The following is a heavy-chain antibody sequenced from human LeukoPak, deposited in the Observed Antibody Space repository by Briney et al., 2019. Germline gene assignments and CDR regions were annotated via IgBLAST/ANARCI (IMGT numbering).Heavy chain of an antibody. Sequence: ASVKVSCKASGYTFITYYMHWVRQAPGQGLEWMGIIDPSGGRTTYAQKFQGRVTMTRDTSTSTVYMDLSSLRPEDTAVYYCASLLFVDTSVGYWGQGTLVTVSS. CDR1: GYTFITYY. CDR2: IDPSGGRT. J-gene: IGHJ4*02. V-gene: IGHV1-46*01. D-gene: IGHD5-18*01. CDR3: ASLLFVDTSVGY.